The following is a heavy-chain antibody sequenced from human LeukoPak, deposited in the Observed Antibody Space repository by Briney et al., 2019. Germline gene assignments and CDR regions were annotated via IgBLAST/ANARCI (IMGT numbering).Heavy chain of an antibody. Sequence: ASVKVSCKASGYTFTSYAMHWVRQAPGQRLEWMGWINAGNGNTKYSQKFQGRVTITRDTSASTAYMELSSLRSEDTAVYYCARYCSSTSCYDAFDICGQGTMVTVSS. CDR1: GYTFTSYA. D-gene: IGHD2-2*01. J-gene: IGHJ3*02. CDR3: ARYCSSTSCYDAFDI. V-gene: IGHV1-3*01. CDR2: INAGNGNT.